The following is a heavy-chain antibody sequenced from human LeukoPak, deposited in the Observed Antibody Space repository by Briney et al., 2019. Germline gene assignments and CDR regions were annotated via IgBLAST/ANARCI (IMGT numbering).Heavy chain of an antibody. CDR3: AKDSETEESYYDILTGPAFDY. Sequence: GGPLRLSCAASGFTFSSYAMSWVRQAPGKGLEWVSAISGSGGSTYYADSVKGRFTISRDNSKNTLYLQMNRLRAEDTAVYYCAKDSETEESYYDILTGPAFDYWGQGTLVTVSS. CDR2: ISGSGGST. CDR1: GFTFSSYA. D-gene: IGHD3-9*01. J-gene: IGHJ4*02. V-gene: IGHV3-23*01.